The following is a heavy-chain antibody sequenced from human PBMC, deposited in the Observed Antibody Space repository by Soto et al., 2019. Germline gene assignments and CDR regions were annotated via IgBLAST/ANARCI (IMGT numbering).Heavy chain of an antibody. CDR2: ISYDGSNK. CDR3: AYQGYCSSPSCETDY. Sequence: GGSLRLSCAASGFTFSSYGMHWVRQAPGKGLEWVAVISYDGSNKYYADSVKGRFTISRDNSKDTLYLQMNSLRAEDTAVYYCAYQGYCSSPSCETDYWGQGTLVTVSS. CDR1: GFTFSSYG. D-gene: IGHD2-2*01. V-gene: IGHV3-30*03. J-gene: IGHJ4*02.